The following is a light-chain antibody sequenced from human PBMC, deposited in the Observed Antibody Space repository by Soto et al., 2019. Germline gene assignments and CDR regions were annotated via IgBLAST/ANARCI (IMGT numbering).Light chain of an antibody. CDR2: LGS. J-gene: IGKJ1*01. CDR3: MQPLRTPWT. V-gene: IGKV2-28*01. CDR1: QSLLHSNGYNY. Sequence: DVVMTQSPLSLPVTAGEPASISCRSSQSLLHSNGYNYLDWYLQKPGQSPQLLIYLGSNRASGVPDRFSGSGSGTDFTLKISRVEAADVGVYYCMQPLRTPWTFGQGTKVEIK.